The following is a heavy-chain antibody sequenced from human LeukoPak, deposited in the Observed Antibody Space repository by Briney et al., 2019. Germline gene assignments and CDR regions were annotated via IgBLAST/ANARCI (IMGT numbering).Heavy chain of an antibody. CDR3: ARTIAQYSNSWLYFYYGLDV. Sequence: GGSLRLSCTASGFTFGGYAMSWVRQAPGKGLEWVSSISGGSEDTYYADSVKGRFTISRDNPKTTLYLQMNSLRAEDTAVYYCARTIAQYSNSWLYFYYGLDVWGQGTTVIVSS. CDR2: ISGGSEDT. D-gene: IGHD6-13*01. CDR1: GFTFGGYA. J-gene: IGHJ6*02. V-gene: IGHV3-23*01.